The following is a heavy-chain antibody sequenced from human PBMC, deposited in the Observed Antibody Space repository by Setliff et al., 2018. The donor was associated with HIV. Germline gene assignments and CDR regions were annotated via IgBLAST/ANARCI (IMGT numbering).Heavy chain of an antibody. V-gene: IGHV4-59*10. Sequence: SETLSLTCAVYGGSLSGHYWSWIRQPAGKGLEWIGRVYNSGSANYNPSLTSRVTMSVDTSKNQFSLNLNSLTAADTSVYYCATYSSSWPDYWGQGTLVTVSS. CDR3: ATYSSSWPDY. J-gene: IGHJ4*02. D-gene: IGHD6-13*01. CDR1: GGSLSGHY. CDR2: VYNSGSA.